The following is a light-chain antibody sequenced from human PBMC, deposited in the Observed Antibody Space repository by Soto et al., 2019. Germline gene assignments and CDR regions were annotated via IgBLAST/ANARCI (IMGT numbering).Light chain of an antibody. V-gene: IGKV3-20*01. CDR3: QQYGNSLTWT. J-gene: IGKJ1*01. CDR2: AAS. Sequence: EVVLTQSPGTVSLSPGERASLSCRASQSVTSNYLAWYQQKPRQAPKLLIYAASSRATGLPERLSGSGSGISFTISISRLAPGNFAVYYCQQYGNSLTWTFGQGTKVEIK. CDR1: QSVTSNY.